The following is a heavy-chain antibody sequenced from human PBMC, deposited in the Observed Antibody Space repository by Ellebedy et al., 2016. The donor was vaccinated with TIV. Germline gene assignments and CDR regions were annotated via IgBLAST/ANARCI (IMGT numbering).Heavy chain of an antibody. D-gene: IGHD1-26*01. CDR3: ARLRPWELLDY. V-gene: IGHV7-4-1*02. Sequence: AASVKVSCKASGYTFASYGVIWVRQAPGQGLEWMGWIDTKTGNPTYAQGFTGRFVFSLDTSVSTAYLQISNLKAEDTAVFYCARLRPWELLDYWGQGTRVTVSS. CDR2: IDTKTGNP. J-gene: IGHJ4*02. CDR1: GYTFASYG.